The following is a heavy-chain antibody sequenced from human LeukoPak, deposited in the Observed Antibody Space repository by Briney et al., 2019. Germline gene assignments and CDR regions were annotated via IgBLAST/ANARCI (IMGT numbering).Heavy chain of an antibody. CDR1: GFTFSSYW. Sequence: GGSLRLSCATSGFTFSSYWMHWVRQAPEKGLMWVSDIANDGRSKTYADSVKGRFSISRDNAKNTVYLQLNSLRAEDTAVYYCARDGYLAPVIAYLDYWGQGTPVTVSS. J-gene: IGHJ4*02. D-gene: IGHD2-2*03. CDR2: IANDGRSK. CDR3: ARDGYLAPVIAYLDY. V-gene: IGHV3-74*03.